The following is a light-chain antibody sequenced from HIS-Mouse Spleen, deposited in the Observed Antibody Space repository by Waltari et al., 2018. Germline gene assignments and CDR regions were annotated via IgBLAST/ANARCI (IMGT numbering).Light chain of an antibody. Sequence: QSALTQPASVSGSPGQSITISCPGPSSYVGSYNLVSWYQQHPGKAPKLMIYEGSKRPSGVSNRFSGSKSGNTASLTISGLQAEDEADYYCCSYAGSSTVVFGGGTKLTVL. CDR3: CSYAGSSTVV. CDR1: SSYVGSYNL. J-gene: IGLJ2*01. CDR2: EGS. V-gene: IGLV2-23*01.